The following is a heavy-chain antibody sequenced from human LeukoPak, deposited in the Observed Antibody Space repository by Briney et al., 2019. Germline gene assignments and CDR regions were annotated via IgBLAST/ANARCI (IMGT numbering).Heavy chain of an antibody. D-gene: IGHD2-21*02. V-gene: IGHV4-34*01. CDR1: GGSFIGYY. J-gene: IGHJ4*02. CDR2: INHGGST. CDR3: ARGTYCGGDCSYYFDS. Sequence: SETLSLTCAVYGGSFIGYYWSWIRQPPGKGLEWIGEINHGGSTNYNPSLKSRVTISVDTSKNQFSLKLSSVTAADTAVYYCARGTYCGGDCSYYFDSWGEGNLVTVSS.